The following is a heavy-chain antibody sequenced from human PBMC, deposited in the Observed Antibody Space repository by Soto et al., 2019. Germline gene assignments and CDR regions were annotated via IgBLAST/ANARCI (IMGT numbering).Heavy chain of an antibody. Sequence: HPVGSLRLSCAASGFTFSSYAMSWVRQAPGKGLEWVSAISGSGGSTYYADSVKGRFTISRDNSKNTLYLQMNSLRAEDTAVYYCARGGDYPANWFDPWGQGTLVTVSS. D-gene: IGHD2-21*02. CDR3: ARGGDYPANWFDP. CDR1: GFTFSSYA. V-gene: IGHV3-23*01. CDR2: ISGSGGST. J-gene: IGHJ5*02.